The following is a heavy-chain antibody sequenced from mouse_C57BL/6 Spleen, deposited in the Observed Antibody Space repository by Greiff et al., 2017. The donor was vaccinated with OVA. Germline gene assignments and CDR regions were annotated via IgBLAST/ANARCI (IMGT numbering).Heavy chain of an antibody. CDR2: IDPSDSYT. D-gene: IGHD2-5*01. CDR1: GYTFTSYW. J-gene: IGHJ4*01. CDR3: ARGGDYSNYYAMDY. Sequence: QVQLKQPGAELVRPGTSVKLSCKASGYTFTSYWMHWVKQRPGQGLEWIGVIDPSDSYTNYNQKFKGKATLTVDTSSSTAYMQLSSLTSEDSAVYYCARGGDYSNYYAMDYWGQGTSVTVSS. V-gene: IGHV1-59*01.